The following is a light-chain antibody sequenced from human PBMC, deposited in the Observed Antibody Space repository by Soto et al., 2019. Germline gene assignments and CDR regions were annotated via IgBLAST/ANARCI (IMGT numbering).Light chain of an antibody. CDR2: DTS. V-gene: IGKV3-11*01. CDR1: QSIGTY. J-gene: IGKJ1*01. CDR3: QHRLNWPWT. Sequence: EIVLTQSPATLSLSPGEGVTLSCRASQSIGTYLAWYRQKPGQAPRLLIYDTSNRATGTPDRFSGSGSGTDFTLTISSLEPEAFAVYYCQHRLNWPWTFGQGTKVEIK.